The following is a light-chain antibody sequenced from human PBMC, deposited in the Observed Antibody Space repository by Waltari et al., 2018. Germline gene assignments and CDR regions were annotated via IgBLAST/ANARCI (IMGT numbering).Light chain of an antibody. CDR2: GAS. CDR1: QTITGSW. CDR3: QQYDGSVVT. V-gene: IGKV3-20*01. J-gene: IGKJ4*01. Sequence: EIVLTQSLGTLSVAPGERVTVSCRASQTITGSWLTWYHQKPGQAPRLLIYGASNRAPGIPDRFSGSGSGTDFTLTISRLEPEDSAVYYCQQYDGSVVTFGGGTKVEIK.